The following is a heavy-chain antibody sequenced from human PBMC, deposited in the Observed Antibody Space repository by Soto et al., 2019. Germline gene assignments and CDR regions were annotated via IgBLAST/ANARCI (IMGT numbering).Heavy chain of an antibody. D-gene: IGHD3-16*01. CDR2: IHADGTRT. Sequence: EEPLVESGGGLVQPGGSLRLSCAASGFTFTEYWMHWVRHVPGKGLVWVSRIHADGTRTSYADSVKGRFTISRDNAKNTVYLQMNSLRAEDTAVFYCARGLKNSCGTDVWGQGTKVTVSS. J-gene: IGHJ6*02. V-gene: IGHV3-74*01. CDR3: ARGLKNSCGTDV. CDR1: GFTFTEYW.